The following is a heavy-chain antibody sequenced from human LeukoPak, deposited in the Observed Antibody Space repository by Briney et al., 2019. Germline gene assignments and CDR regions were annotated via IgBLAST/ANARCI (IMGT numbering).Heavy chain of an antibody. CDR2: IWYDGSNK. J-gene: IGHJ4*02. Sequence: GGSLRLSCAASGFTFSSYGMNWVRQAPGKGLEWVAVIWYDGSNKYYADSVKGRFTISRDNAKNSLYLQMNSLRGEDTAVYYCARVLGYYYDSRGHDYWGQGTLVTVSS. D-gene: IGHD3-22*01. CDR1: GFTFSSYG. CDR3: ARVLGYYYDSRGHDY. V-gene: IGHV3-33*01.